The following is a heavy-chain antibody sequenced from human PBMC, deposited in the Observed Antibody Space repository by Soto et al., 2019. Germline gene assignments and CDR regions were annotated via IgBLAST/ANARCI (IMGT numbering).Heavy chain of an antibody. CDR3: AQVRPLRDCNHTSCLGAFGV. D-gene: IGHD2-2*01. Sequence: EVQLLESGGGLVQPGGSLRLSCAASGFTFSSYAMSWVRQAPGKGLEWDSAITASGDTTYYADSVKGRFTISRDNSKSRMYLNINGMRADDTDVYYCAQVRPLRDCNHTSCLGAFGVWGAGTMVGVSS. CDR2: ITASGDTT. CDR1: GFTFSSYA. J-gene: IGHJ3*01. V-gene: IGHV3-23*01.